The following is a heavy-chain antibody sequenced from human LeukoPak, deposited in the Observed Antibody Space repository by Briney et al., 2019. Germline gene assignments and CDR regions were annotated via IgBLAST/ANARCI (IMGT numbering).Heavy chain of an antibody. Sequence: PSETLSLTCTVSGGSISSSSYYWGWIRQPPGKGLEWIGSIYYSGSTYYNPSLKSRVTISVDTSKNQFSLKLSSVTAADTAVYYCARRGAVKQWLVGWFDPWGQGTLVTVSS. V-gene: IGHV4-39*07. CDR2: IYYSGST. D-gene: IGHD6-19*01. CDR3: ARRGAVKQWLVGWFDP. CDR1: GGSISSSSYY. J-gene: IGHJ5*02.